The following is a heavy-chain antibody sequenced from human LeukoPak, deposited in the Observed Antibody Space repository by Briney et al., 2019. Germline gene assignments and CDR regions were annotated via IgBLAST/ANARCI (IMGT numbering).Heavy chain of an antibody. Sequence: ASETLSLTCTVSGGSISSSSYYWGWIRQPPGKGLEWIGSIYYSGSTYYNPSLKSRVTISVDTSKNQFSLKLSSVTAADTAVYYCASYTSSGWYSKYYFDYWGQGTLVTVSS. CDR1: GGSISSSSYY. D-gene: IGHD6-19*01. J-gene: IGHJ4*02. CDR3: ASYTSSGWYSKYYFDY. V-gene: IGHV4-39*01. CDR2: IYYSGST.